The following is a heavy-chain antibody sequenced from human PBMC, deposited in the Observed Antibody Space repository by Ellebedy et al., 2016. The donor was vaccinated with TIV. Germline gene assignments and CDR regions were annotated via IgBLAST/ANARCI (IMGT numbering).Heavy chain of an antibody. CDR1: GFTFSTYW. Sequence: GGSLRLSCATSGFTFSTYWMSWVRQAPGKGLEWVANIKQDGSEKYYVDSVKGRFTISRDSAKNSLYLQMNSLRTEDTALYYCAKHKDTAMLEGGVFDYWGQGTLVTVSS. CDR2: IKQDGSEK. CDR3: AKHKDTAMLEGGVFDY. D-gene: IGHD5-18*01. J-gene: IGHJ4*02. V-gene: IGHV3-7*05.